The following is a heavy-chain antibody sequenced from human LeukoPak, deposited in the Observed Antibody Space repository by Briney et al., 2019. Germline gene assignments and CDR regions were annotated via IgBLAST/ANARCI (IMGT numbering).Heavy chain of an antibody. Sequence: ASVKVSCKASGYTFTSYDINWVRQATGQGLEWMGWMNPSSGDTGYAQKFQGRVTMTRNTSISTAYMELSSLRSEDTAVYYCARGSHFYGSGAKRFDPWGQGTLVTVSS. J-gene: IGHJ5*02. V-gene: IGHV1-8*01. CDR1: GYTFTSYD. CDR3: ARGSHFYGSGAKRFDP. CDR2: MNPSSGDT. D-gene: IGHD3-10*01.